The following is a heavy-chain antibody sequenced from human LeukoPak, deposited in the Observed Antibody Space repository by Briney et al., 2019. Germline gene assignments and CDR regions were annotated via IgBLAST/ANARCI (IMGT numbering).Heavy chain of an antibody. CDR1: GFTFSNYG. CDR3: AKEDSSSWSPNTDAFDI. Sequence: GGSLRLSCAASGFTFSNYGMHWVRQAPGKGLEWVAVISYDGRVAYYADSVKGRFTISRDNSKKTLYLQMNSLRTDDTAVYYCAKEDSSSWSPNTDAFDIWGQGTMVTVSS. J-gene: IGHJ3*02. CDR2: ISYDGRVA. V-gene: IGHV3-30*18. D-gene: IGHD6-13*01.